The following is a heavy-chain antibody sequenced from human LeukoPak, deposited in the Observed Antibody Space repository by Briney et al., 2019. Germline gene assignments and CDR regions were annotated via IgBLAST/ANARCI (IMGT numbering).Heavy chain of an antibody. J-gene: IGHJ3*02. CDR3: ARDCSGGSCYGAFDI. CDR2: INHSGST. D-gene: IGHD2-15*01. V-gene: IGHV4-34*01. Sequence: SETLSLTYAVYGGSFSGYYWSWIRQPTGKGLEWIGEINHSGSTNYNPSLKSRITISVDTSENRFSLKLSSVTATDTAVYYCARDCSGGSCYGAFDIWGQGTMVTVSS. CDR1: GGSFSGYY.